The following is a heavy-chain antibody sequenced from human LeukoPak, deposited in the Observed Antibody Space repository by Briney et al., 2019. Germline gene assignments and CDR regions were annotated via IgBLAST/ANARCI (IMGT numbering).Heavy chain of an antibody. CDR3: AREQPSSSWAPTVGMDV. D-gene: IGHD6-13*01. Sequence: ASVKVSCKASGYTFTGYYMHWVRQAPGQGLEWMGWINPNSGGTNYAQKFQGWVTMTRDTSISTAYMELSRLRSDDTAVYYCAREQPSSSWAPTVGMDVWGQGTTVTVSS. CDR1: GYTFTGYY. V-gene: IGHV1-2*04. J-gene: IGHJ6*02. CDR2: INPNSGGT.